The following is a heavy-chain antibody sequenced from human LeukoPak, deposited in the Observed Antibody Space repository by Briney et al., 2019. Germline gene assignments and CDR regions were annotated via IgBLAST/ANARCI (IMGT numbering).Heavy chain of an antibody. D-gene: IGHD2-8*01. J-gene: IGHJ5*02. CDR3: ARLMSTATPEGP. CDR1: GYTFTGYY. CDR2: INPNSGGT. Sequence: ASVKVSCKATGYTFTGYYMHWVRLAPGQGLKWMGWINPNSGGTNYAQKFQGRVTMTRDTSISTAYMELSRLRSDDTAVYYCARLMSTATPEGPWGQGTLVTVSS. V-gene: IGHV1-2*02.